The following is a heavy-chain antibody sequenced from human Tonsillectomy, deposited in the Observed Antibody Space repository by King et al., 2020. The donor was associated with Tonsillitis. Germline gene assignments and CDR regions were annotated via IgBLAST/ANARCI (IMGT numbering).Heavy chain of an antibody. CDR1: GGSFSGYY. CDR3: ARLGTPIRWYYYYGMDV. J-gene: IGHJ6*02. V-gene: IGHV4-34*01. CDR2: INHSGSS. Sequence: VQLQQWGAGLLKPSETLSLTCAVYGGSFSGYYWSWIRQPPGKGLEWIGEINHSGSSNYNPSLKSRVTISVDTSKNQFSLKLSSVTAADTAVYYCARLGTPIRWYYYYGMDVWGQGTTVTVSS. D-gene: IGHD3-16*01.